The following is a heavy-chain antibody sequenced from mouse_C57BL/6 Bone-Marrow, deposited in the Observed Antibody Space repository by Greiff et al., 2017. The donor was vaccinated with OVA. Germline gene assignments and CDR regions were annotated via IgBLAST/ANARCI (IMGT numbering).Heavy chain of an antibody. CDR2: FYPGSGSI. CDR3: ARHEDKGYDYESFDY. CDR1: GYTFTEYT. J-gene: IGHJ2*01. V-gene: IGHV1-62-2*01. Sequence: VKLVESGAELVKPGASVKLSCKASGYTFTEYTIHWVKQRSGQGLEWIGWFYPGSGSIKYNEKFKDKATLTADKSSSTVYMELSRLTSEDSAVYFCARHEDKGYDYESFDYWGQGTTLTVSS. D-gene: IGHD2-4*01.